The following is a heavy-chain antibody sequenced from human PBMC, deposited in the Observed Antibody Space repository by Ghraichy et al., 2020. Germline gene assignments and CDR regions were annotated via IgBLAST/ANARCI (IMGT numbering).Heavy chain of an antibody. D-gene: IGHD6-13*01. CDR3: ARVGYQLLKTAYSSSWYNAFDI. V-gene: IGHV4-34*01. Sequence: GSLSLTCAVYGGSFSGYYWSWIRQPPGKGLEWIGEINHSGSTNYNPSLKSRVTISVDTSKNQFSLKLSSVTAADTAVYYCARVGYQLLKTAYSSSWYNAFDIWGQGTMVTVSS. J-gene: IGHJ3*02. CDR2: INHSGST. CDR1: GGSFSGYY.